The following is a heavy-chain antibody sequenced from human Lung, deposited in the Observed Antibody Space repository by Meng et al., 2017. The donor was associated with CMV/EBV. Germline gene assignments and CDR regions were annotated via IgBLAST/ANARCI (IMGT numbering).Heavy chain of an antibody. D-gene: IGHD5-18*01. CDR1: GFTFSSYS. V-gene: IGHV3-21*01. CDR3: ARDNSYGDEYYFDY. Sequence: GESLKISCAASGFTFSSYSMNWVRQAPGKGLEWVSSISSSSSYIYYADSVKGRFTISRDNAKNSLYLQMNSLRAEDTAVYYCARDNSYGDEYYFDYWAQGKXVTVDS. J-gene: IGHJ4*02. CDR2: ISSSSSYI.